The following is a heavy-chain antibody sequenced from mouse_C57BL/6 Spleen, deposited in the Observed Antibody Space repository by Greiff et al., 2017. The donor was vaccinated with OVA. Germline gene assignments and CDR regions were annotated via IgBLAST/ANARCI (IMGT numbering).Heavy chain of an antibody. Sequence: EESGPGLVKPSQSLSLTCSVTGYSITSGYYWNWIRQFPGNKLEWMGYISYDGSTNYNPSLKNRISITRDTSENQFFLQLNSETTEDTATDYCAREGIYGSVDVWGTGTTVTVSS. V-gene: IGHV3-6*01. CDR1: GYSITSGYY. J-gene: IGHJ1*03. CDR3: AREGIYGSVDV. CDR2: ISYDGST. D-gene: IGHD1-1*01.